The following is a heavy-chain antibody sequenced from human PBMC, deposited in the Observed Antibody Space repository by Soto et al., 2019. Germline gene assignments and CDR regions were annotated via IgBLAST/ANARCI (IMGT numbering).Heavy chain of an antibody. V-gene: IGHV1-3*01. CDR1: GYTFTSYA. J-gene: IGHJ3*01. CDR3: ARDCDGDCYQNDAFDF. CDR2: INAGNGNT. D-gene: IGHD2-21*02. Sequence: ASVKVSCKASGYTFTSYAMHWVRQAPGQRLEWMGWINAGNGNTKYSQKFQGRVTITRDTSASTAYMELSSLRSEDTAVYYCARDCDGDCYQNDAFDFWSRGTMVTVSS.